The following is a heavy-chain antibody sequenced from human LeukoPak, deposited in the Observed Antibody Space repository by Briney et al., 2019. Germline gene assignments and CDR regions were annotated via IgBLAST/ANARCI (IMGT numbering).Heavy chain of an antibody. J-gene: IGHJ5*02. CDR2: ISSSSSYI. D-gene: IGHD6-6*01. Sequence: PGGSLRLSCAASGFTFSSYSMNWGRQAPGKGLEWVSSISSSSSYIYYADSVKGRFTISRDNAKNSLYLQMNSLRAEDTAVYYCARHVHPSISSGRREHPWGQGTLVTVSS. V-gene: IGHV3-21*01. CDR3: ARHVHPSISSGRREHP. CDR1: GFTFSSYS.